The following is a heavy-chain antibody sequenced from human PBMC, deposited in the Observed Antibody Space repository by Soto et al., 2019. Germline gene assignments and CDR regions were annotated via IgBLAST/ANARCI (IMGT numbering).Heavy chain of an antibody. CDR3: ARNPITMVRGVIKWWFDP. CDR2: IIPIFGTT. Sequence: QVQLVQSGAEVKKPGSSVKVSCKASGGTFSSYAISWVRQAPGQGLEWMGGIIPIFGTTNYAQKFQGRVTITADESTSTAYMELSSLRSEDTAVYYCARNPITMVRGVIKWWFDPWGQGTLVTVSS. CDR1: GGTFSSYA. D-gene: IGHD3-10*01. V-gene: IGHV1-69*01. J-gene: IGHJ5*02.